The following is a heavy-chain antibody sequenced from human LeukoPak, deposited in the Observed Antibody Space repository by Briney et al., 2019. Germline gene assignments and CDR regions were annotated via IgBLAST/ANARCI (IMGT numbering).Heavy chain of an antibody. CDR1: GFTFTDYS. D-gene: IGHD3-9*01. CDR2: ISSDGDIK. Sequence: GGSLRLSCEASGFTFTDYSIHWLRLAPGKGMESVAFISSDGDIKFYAVSLKGRTTISRDNFRNTASLEMSKLRPEDTALYYCVRDLTSGARFDYWGQGTLVTVSS. CDR3: VRDLTSGARFDY. J-gene: IGHJ4*02. V-gene: IGHV3-30*04.